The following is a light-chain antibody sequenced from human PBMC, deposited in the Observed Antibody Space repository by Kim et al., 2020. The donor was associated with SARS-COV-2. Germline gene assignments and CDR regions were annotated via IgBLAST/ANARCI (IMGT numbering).Light chain of an antibody. CDR2: AAS. J-gene: IGKJ1*01. CDR3: QQSYTMPRT. V-gene: IGKV1-39*01. Sequence: DIQMTQSQSSLSASVGDRVTITCRASQSISSYLNWYQQRPGKAPKVLIYAASSLQSGVPSRFSGSGSGTDFTLTISSLQPDDFATYYCQQSYTMPRTFGPGTKVDIK. CDR1: QSISSY.